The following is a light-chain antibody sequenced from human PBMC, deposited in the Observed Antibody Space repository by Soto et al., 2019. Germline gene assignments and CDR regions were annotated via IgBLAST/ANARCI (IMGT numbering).Light chain of an antibody. Sequence: QSALTQPASVSGSPGQSITISCTGTSSDVGGYNYVSWYQQHPGKAPKLMIYDVTYRPSGVSNRFSASKSGNTASLTISGLQAEDEADYYCSSYTSSSVIFGGGTKL. V-gene: IGLV2-14*01. CDR1: SSDVGGYNY. J-gene: IGLJ2*01. CDR3: SSYTSSSVI. CDR2: DVT.